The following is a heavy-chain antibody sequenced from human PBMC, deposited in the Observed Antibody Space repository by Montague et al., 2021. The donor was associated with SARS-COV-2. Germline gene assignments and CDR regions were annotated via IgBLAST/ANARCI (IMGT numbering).Heavy chain of an antibody. CDR1: GSSFSGYY. D-gene: IGHD3-10*01. J-gene: IGHJ6*03. Sequence: SETLSLTCAVHGSSFSGYYWNWIRQSPGKGLEWIGEINHGGSTKFSPSLKGRLTISTDTSKSQFSLKLTSVAAADTAVYYCARLRDGVVPSPILGVGPFYSSSYMDVGGRGTPVTVSS. CDR3: ARLRDGVVPSPILGVGPFYSSSYMDV. CDR2: INHGGST. V-gene: IGHV4-34*01.